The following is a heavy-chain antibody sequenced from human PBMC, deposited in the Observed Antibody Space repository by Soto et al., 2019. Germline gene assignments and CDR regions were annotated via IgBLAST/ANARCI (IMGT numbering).Heavy chain of an antibody. J-gene: IGHJ4*02. CDR1: GGSISSSSYY. D-gene: IGHD1-26*01. V-gene: IGHV4-39*07. CDR2: IYYSGST. CDR3: ARVYSGSYSDN. Sequence: SETLSLTCTVSGGSISSSSYYWGWIRQPPGKGLEWIGGIYYSGSTYYNPSLKSRVTISVDTSKNQISLKLSSVTAADTAVYYCARVYSGSYSDNWGQGTLVTVFS.